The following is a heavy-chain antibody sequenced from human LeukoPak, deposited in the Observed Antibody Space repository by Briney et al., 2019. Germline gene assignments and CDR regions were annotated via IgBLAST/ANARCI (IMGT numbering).Heavy chain of an antibody. Sequence: GGSLRLSCAVSGFTFSSYTMHWVRQAPGKGLEWVAVVWFDGSNDFYADSVKGRFTISRDNSKNTLYLHMNTLRAEDTAVYYCARTRFCGNSGCYFYMDVWGKGTRVIVSS. CDR2: VWFDGSND. J-gene: IGHJ6*03. CDR1: GFTFSSYT. CDR3: ARTRFCGNSGCYFYMDV. D-gene: IGHD2-2*01. V-gene: IGHV3-30*04.